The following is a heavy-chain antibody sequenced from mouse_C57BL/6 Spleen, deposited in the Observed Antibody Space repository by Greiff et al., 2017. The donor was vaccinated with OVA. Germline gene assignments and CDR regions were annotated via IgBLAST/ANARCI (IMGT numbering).Heavy chain of an antibody. V-gene: IGHV2-2*01. D-gene: IGHD2-4*01. J-gene: IGHJ4*01. CDR3: ARNMITRVYYYARDY. CDR1: GFSLTSYG. Sequence: QVQLQQSGPGLVQPSQSLSITCTVSGFSLTSYGVHWVRQSPGKGLEWLGVIWSGGSTDYNAAFISRLSISKDNSKSQVFFKMNILQADDTAIYYCARNMITRVYYYARDYWGQGTSVTVAA. CDR2: IWSGGST.